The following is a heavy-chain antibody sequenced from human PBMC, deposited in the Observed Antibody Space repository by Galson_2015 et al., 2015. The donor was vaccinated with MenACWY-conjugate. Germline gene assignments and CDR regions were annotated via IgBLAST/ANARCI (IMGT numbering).Heavy chain of an antibody. J-gene: IGHJ3*01. CDR2: IKQDGGET. V-gene: IGHV3-7*03. CDR3: ARDHPSTYGIAWYLFEL. CDR1: GFPFSGDW. Sequence: AMRLSCAASGFPFSGDWMGWVRQAPGKGPEWEANIKQDGGETYYVDSVKGRFTISRDNAKNSLYLEMNSLIAEDTAVYYCARDHPSTYGIAWYLFELWGQGTMVTVSS. D-gene: IGHD4-17*01.